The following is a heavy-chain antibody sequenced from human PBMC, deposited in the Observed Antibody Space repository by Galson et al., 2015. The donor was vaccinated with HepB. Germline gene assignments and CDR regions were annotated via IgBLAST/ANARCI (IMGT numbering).Heavy chain of an antibody. J-gene: IGHJ4*02. CDR2: ISYDGSNK. CDR3: ARADGGGWYLGY. Sequence: SLRLSCAASGFTFSSYAMHWVRQAPGKGLEWGAVISYDGSNKYYADSVKGRFTISRDNSKNTLYLQMNSLRAEDTAVYYCARADGGGWYLGYWGQGTLVTVSS. D-gene: IGHD6-19*01. CDR1: GFTFSSYA. V-gene: IGHV3-30-3*01.